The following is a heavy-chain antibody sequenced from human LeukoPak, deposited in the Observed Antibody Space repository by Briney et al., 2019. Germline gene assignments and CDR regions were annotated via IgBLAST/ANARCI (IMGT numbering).Heavy chain of an antibody. D-gene: IGHD4-23*01. CDR2: IRGKSDRGKT. CDR3: ATSRWSPYEEDAFDI. CDR1: GFTFDTAW. Sequence: GGSLRLSCAASGFTFDTAWMTWVRQASGKGLEWVGRIRGKSDRGKTEYAAPVKGRFTISRDDSKNMVFLQMDSLQTEDAAVYYCATSRWSPYEEDAFDIWGQGTLVIVSS. V-gene: IGHV3-15*01. J-gene: IGHJ3*02.